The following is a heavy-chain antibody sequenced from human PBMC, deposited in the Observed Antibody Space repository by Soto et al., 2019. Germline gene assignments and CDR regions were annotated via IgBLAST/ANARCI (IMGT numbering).Heavy chain of an antibody. D-gene: IGHD3-3*01. Sequence: ASVKVSCKASGYTFTSYAMHWVRQAPGQRLEWMGWINAGNGNTKYSRKFQGRVTITRDTSASTAYMELSSLRSEDTAVYYCARDRYYDFWSCYYAGYYYYGMYVWGQGTTVAVSS. J-gene: IGHJ6*02. CDR2: INAGNGNT. CDR3: ARDRYYDFWSCYYAGYYYYGMYV. V-gene: IGHV1-3*01. CDR1: GYTFTSYA.